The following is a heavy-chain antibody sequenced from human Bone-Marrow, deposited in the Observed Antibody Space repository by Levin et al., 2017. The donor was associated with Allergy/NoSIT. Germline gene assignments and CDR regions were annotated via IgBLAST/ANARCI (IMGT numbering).Heavy chain of an antibody. J-gene: IGHJ4*02. Sequence: SGGSLRLSCVASGFIFDDYAMHWVRQAPGKGLEWVSGISWNSDNIGYADSVKGRFTISRDNAKNSLYLEMNSLRAEDTAFYYCAKGSYGSSGYYYDYWGQGTLVTVSS. CDR2: ISWNSDNI. D-gene: IGHD3-22*01. CDR1: GFIFDDYA. V-gene: IGHV3-9*01. CDR3: AKGSYGSSGYYYDY.